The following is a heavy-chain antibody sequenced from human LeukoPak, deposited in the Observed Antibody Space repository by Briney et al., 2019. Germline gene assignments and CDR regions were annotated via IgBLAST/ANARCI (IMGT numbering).Heavy chain of an antibody. CDR1: SXXXGGYS. D-gene: IGHD1-14*01. Sequence: SXXXGGYSWSWLRXXPXTGLEWIGYIYHSGSTYYNPSLKSRVTISVDRSKNQFSLKLSSVTAADTAVYYCARDRGPGYFDLWGRGTLVTVSS. CDR3: ARDRGPGYFDL. V-gene: IGHV4-30-2*01. J-gene: IGHJ2*01. CDR2: IYHSGST.